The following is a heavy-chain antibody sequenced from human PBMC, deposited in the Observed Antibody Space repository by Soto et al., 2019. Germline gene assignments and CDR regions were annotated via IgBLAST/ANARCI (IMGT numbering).Heavy chain of an antibody. V-gene: IGHV3-21*01. CDR1: GFTFSSYS. J-gene: IGHJ6*02. CDR3: ARVVDYCDPYYYYGMDV. CDR2: ISCTTSYI. Sequence: GGSLRLSCAASGFTFSSYSMNWVRQAPGKGLEWVSSISCTTSYIYYADSVKGRFTISRDNAKNSLYLQMNSLRAEDTAVYYCARVVDYCDPYYYYGMDVWGQGTTVTVSS. D-gene: IGHD3-22*01.